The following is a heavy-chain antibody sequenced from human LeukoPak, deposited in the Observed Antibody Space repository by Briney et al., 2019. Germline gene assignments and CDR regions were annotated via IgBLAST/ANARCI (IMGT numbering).Heavy chain of an antibody. J-gene: IGHJ6*03. CDR2: ISSSSSYI. V-gene: IGHV3-21*01. Sequence: PGGSLRPSCAASGFTFSSYSMNWVRQAPGKGLEWVSSISSSSSYIYYADSVKGRFTISRDNAKNSLYLQMNSLRAEDTAVYYCARGGSPVHYYYMDVWGKGTTVTISS. CDR3: ARGGSPVHYYYMDV. CDR1: GFTFSSYS. D-gene: IGHD1-1*01.